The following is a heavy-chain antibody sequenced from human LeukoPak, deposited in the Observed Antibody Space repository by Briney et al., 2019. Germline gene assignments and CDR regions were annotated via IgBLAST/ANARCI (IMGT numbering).Heavy chain of an antibody. CDR1: GGSISNYF. D-gene: IGHD1-7*01. CDR2: IYSSGST. J-gene: IGHJ4*02. CDR3: ARDRDWNYYFFDY. Sequence: SETLSLTCTVSGGSISNYFWTWIRQPAGKGLEWIGRIYSSGSTDYNPSLKSRVSMSVDTFNNQFPLKLTSVTAADTAVYYCARDRDWNYYFFDYWGQGILVTVSS. V-gene: IGHV4-4*07.